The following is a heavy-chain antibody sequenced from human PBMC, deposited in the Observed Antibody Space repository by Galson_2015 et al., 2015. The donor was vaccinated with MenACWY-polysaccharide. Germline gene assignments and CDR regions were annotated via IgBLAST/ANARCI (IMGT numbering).Heavy chain of an antibody. CDR3: ARDNWDDY. V-gene: IGHV3-7*01. D-gene: IGHD7-27*01. Sequence: GKGLEWVANIKQDGSAEYYVDSVRGRFTISRDNAKNSVYLQMSSLRAEDTAVYYCARDNWDDYWGQGTLVTVSS. J-gene: IGHJ4*02. CDR2: IKQDGSAE.